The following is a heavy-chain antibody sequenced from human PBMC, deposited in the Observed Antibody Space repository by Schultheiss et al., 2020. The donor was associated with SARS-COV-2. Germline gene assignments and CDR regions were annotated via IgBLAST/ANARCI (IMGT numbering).Heavy chain of an antibody. CDR3: ARIPEVYYGMDV. J-gene: IGHJ6*02. Sequence: SGPKLVKPTETLTLTCTVSGFSLSNTRMGVSWIRQPPGKALEWLAHIFSNDERSYTTSLKSRLTISKDTSNSQVVLTMTNMDPVDTATYYCARIPEVYYGMDVWGQGTTVTVSS. D-gene: IGHD1-14*01. CDR2: IFSNDER. CDR1: GFSLSNTRMG. V-gene: IGHV2-26*01.